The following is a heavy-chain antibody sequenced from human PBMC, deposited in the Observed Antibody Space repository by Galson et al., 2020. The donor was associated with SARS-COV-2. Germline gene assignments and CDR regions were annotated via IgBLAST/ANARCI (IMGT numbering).Heavy chain of an antibody. CDR1: GFTFSSYS. V-gene: IGHV3-21*01. CDR2: ISSSSSYI. D-gene: IGHD4-4*01. J-gene: IGHJ6*02. Sequence: GESLKISCAASGFTFSSYSMNWVRQAPGKGLEWVSSISSSSSYIYYADSVKGRFTISRDNAKNSLYLQMNSLRAEDTAVYYCARELYSNYAYGMDVWGQGTTVTVSS. CDR3: ARELYSNYAYGMDV.